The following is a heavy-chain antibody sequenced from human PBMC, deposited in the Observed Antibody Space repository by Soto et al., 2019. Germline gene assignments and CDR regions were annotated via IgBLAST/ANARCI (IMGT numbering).Heavy chain of an antibody. J-gene: IGHJ5*02. CDR2: INHSGST. CDR1: GGSFSGYY. D-gene: IGHD3-3*01. CDR3: ARSGPPEITIFGVVIYRWFDP. Sequence: QVQLQQWGAGLLKPSETLSLTCAVYGGSFSGYYWSWIRQPPGKGLEWIGEINHSGSTNYNPSLKSRFTISVDTSKNQFSLKLSSVTAADTAVYYCARSGPPEITIFGVVIYRWFDPWGQGTLVTVSS. V-gene: IGHV4-34*01.